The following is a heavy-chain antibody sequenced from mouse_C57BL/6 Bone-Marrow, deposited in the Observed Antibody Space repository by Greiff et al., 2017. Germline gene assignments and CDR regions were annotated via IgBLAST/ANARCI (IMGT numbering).Heavy chain of an antibody. CDR3: ARGGALFTTVVAHWYFDV. CDR2: IYPGNGDT. J-gene: IGHJ1*03. Sequence: QVQLKQSGAELVRPGASVKMSCKASGYTFTSYNMHWVKQTPRQGLEWIGAIYPGNGDTSYNQKFKGKATLTVDKSSSTAYMQLSSLTSEDSAVYFCARGGALFTTVVAHWYFDVWGTGTTVTVSS. CDR1: GYTFTSYN. D-gene: IGHD1-1*01. V-gene: IGHV1-12*01.